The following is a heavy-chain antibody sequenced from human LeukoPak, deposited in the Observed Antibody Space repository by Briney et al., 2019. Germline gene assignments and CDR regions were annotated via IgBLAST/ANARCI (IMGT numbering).Heavy chain of an antibody. V-gene: IGHV7-4-1*02. CDR1: GGTFSSYA. CDR2: INTNTGNP. CDR3: ARDLITLRWPTNYGMDV. D-gene: IGHD3-10*01. Sequence: GASVKVSCKASGGTFSSYAISWVRQAPGQGLEWMGWINTNTGNPTYAQGFTGRFVFSLDTSVSTAYLQISSLKAEDTAVYYCARDLITLRWPTNYGMDVWGQGTTVTVSS. J-gene: IGHJ6*02.